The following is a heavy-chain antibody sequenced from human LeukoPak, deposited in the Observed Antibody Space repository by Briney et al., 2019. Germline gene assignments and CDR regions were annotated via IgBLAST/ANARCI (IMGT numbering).Heavy chain of an antibody. CDR3: ARDLSRYSSGSWCY. J-gene: IGHJ4*02. CDR2: ISGSSSYI. D-gene: IGHD6-19*01. CDR1: GFTFSTYN. V-gene: IGHV3-21*01. Sequence: GGSLRLSCAASGFTFSTYNMNWVRQAPGKGLEWVSSISGSSSYIYYADSVKGRFSISRDNAKNSLYLQMNSLRAEDTAVYYCARDLSRYSSGSWCYWGQGTLVTVSS.